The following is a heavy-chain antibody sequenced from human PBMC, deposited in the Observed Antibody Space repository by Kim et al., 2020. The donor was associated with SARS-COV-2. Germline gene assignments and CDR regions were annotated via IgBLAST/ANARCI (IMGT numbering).Heavy chain of an antibody. Sequence: VKGRFNISRDNSKNMMFLEMSSLRADDTAVYYCAKELAGSGSYYRFNDWGQGTLVTVSS. V-gene: IGHV3-23*01. CDR3: AKELAGSGSYYRFND. J-gene: IGHJ4*02. D-gene: IGHD3-10*01.